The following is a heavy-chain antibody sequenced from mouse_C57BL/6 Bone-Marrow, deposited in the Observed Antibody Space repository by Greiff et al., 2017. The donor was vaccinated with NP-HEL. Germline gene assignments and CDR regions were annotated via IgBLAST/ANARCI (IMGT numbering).Heavy chain of an antibody. V-gene: IGHV5-9*01. Sequence: EVHLVESGGGLVKPGGSLKLSCAASGFTFSNYTMSWVRQTPEKRLEWVATISGGGGKTYYPDSVKGRFTISRDNAKNTLYLQMRSLRSEDAALYYCASPWFAYWGQGTLVTVSA. J-gene: IGHJ3*01. CDR3: ASPWFAY. CDR2: ISGGGGKT. CDR1: GFTFSNYT.